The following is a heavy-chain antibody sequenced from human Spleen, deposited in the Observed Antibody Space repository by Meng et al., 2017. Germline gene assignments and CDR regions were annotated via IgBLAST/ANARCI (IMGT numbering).Heavy chain of an antibody. V-gene: IGHV4-59*01. Sequence: SETLSLTCTVSGGSMGTYYWSWIRQPPGKGLEWIGYIYYTGTVNYNPSLKSRVSISVDTSKNQFSLRLSSVTAADTAAYYCARSDDNSGYFYDSNDFNIWGQGTMVTVSS. CDR3: ARSDDNSGYFYDSNDFNI. J-gene: IGHJ3*02. CDR1: GGSMGTYY. CDR2: IYYTGTV. D-gene: IGHD3-22*01.